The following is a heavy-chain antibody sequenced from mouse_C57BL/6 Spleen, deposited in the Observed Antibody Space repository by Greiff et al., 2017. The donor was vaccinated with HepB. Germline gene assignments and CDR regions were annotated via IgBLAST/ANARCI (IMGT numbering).Heavy chain of an antibody. Sequence: QVQLKQPGAELVMPGASVKLSCKASGYTFTSYWMHWVKQRPGQGLEWIGEIDPSDSYTNYNQKFKGKSTLTVDKSSSTAYMQLSSLTSEDSAVYYCARSGLTTVVAPYYFDYWGQGTTLTVSS. D-gene: IGHD1-1*01. J-gene: IGHJ2*01. CDR1: GYTFTSYW. V-gene: IGHV1-69*01. CDR3: ARSGLTTVVAPYYFDY. CDR2: IDPSDSYT.